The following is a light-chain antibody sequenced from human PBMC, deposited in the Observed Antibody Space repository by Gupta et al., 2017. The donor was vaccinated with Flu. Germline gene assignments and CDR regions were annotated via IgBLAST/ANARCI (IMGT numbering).Light chain of an antibody. CDR1: NIGSKS. J-gene: IGLJ3*02. Sequence: GNRVTSTGWGNNIGSKSVNWYQQKPGQAPVLIVYDDRDRPTGSPERFSGSNSGSTATLTINRVEAGDEADYHCQVWVVDSDHPLFGGGTKLTVL. V-gene: IGLV3-21*03. CDR2: DDR. CDR3: QVWVVDSDHPL.